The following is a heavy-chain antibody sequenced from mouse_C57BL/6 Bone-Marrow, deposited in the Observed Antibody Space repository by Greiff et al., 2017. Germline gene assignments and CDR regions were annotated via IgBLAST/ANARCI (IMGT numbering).Heavy chain of an antibody. Sequence: DVQLQESGPVLVKPGASVKMSCKASGYTFTDYYMNWVKQSHGKSLEWIGVINPYNGGTSYNQKFKGKATLTVDKSSSTAYMELNSLTSEDSAVYYCARSGYYGSSYFSWFAYWGQGTLVTVSA. V-gene: IGHV1-19*01. CDR3: ARSGYYGSSYFSWFAY. J-gene: IGHJ3*01. CDR2: INPYNGGT. CDR1: GYTFTDYY. D-gene: IGHD1-1*01.